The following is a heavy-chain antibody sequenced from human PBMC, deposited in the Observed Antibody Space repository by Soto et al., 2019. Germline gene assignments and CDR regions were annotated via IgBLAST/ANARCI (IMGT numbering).Heavy chain of an antibody. D-gene: IGHD6-19*01. Sequence: PGESLKISCXGSGYSFTSYWIGWVRQMPGKGLEWMGIIYPGDSDTRYSPSFQGQVTISADKSISTAYLQWSSLKASDTAMYYCARVLTIAVAGRGNWFDPWGQGTLVTVSS. V-gene: IGHV5-51*01. CDR1: GYSFTSYW. CDR3: ARVLTIAVAGRGNWFDP. J-gene: IGHJ5*02. CDR2: IYPGDSDT.